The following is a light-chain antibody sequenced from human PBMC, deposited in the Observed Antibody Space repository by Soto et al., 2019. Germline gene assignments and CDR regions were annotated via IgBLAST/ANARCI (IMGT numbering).Light chain of an antibody. CDR3: QSYDISLNNSVV. CDR2: GDT. Sequence: QSVLTQPPSVSGAPGQRVTISCTGGISNIGAGYDVHWYRHLPGTAPKLMIHGDTNRPSGVPDRFSASKSGSSASLAITGLQAEDEADYYCQSYDISLNNSVVCGGGTKLTVL. CDR1: ISNIGAGYD. V-gene: IGLV1-40*01. J-gene: IGLJ3*02.